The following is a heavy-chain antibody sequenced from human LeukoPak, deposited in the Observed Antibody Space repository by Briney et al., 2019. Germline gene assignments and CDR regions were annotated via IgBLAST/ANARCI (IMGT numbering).Heavy chain of an antibody. V-gene: IGHV3-66*01. D-gene: IGHD5-18*01. J-gene: IGHJ6*02. Sequence: GGSLRLSCAASGFTVSSNYMSWVRQAPGKGLEWVSVIYSGGSTYYADSVKGRFTISRDNAKNSLYLQMNSLRAEDTAVYYCARDSISTAMVPYYYYYYGMDVWGQGTTVTVSS. CDR1: GFTVSSNY. CDR2: IYSGGST. CDR3: ARDSISTAMVPYYYYYYGMDV.